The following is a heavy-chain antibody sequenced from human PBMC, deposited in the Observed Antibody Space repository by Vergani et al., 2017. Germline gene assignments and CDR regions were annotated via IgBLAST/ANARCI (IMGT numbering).Heavy chain of an antibody. J-gene: IGHJ4*02. CDR3: TRGWYYDSIAYWAY. V-gene: IGHV1-2*02. Sequence: QVQLVQSGAEVKKPGASVKVSCKASGYTFTGYYMHWVRQAPGQGLEWMGWLNPNSGDTNFAQKFQGRVTMTRDTSISAAYMELSRLKSDDTAVYYCTRGWYYDSIAYWAYWGQGTLVTVSS. CDR1: GYTFTGYY. D-gene: IGHD3-22*01. CDR2: LNPNSGDT.